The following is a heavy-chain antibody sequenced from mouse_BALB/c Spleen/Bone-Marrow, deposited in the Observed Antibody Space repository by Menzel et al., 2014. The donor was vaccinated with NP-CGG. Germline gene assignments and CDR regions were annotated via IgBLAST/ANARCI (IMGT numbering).Heavy chain of an antibody. Sequence: VQLQQSGAELAKPGASVKMSCKASGYTFTSYWMHWVKQRPGQGLEWIGYINPSTGYTEYNQKFKDKATLTADKSFSTAYMQLSSLTSEDSAVYYCARGVRGYDGFAYWGQGTLVTVSA. J-gene: IGHJ3*01. CDR1: GYTFTSYW. CDR3: ARGVRGYDGFAY. D-gene: IGHD2-2*01. V-gene: IGHV1-7*01. CDR2: INPSTGYT.